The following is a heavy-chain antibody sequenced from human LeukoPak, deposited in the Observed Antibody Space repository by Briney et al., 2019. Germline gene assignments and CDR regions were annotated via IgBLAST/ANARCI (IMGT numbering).Heavy chain of an antibody. CDR1: GGTFSIYA. CDR2: IIPIFGTA. V-gene: IGHV1-69*13. D-gene: IGHD3-10*01. J-gene: IGHJ6*04. Sequence: VASVKVSYKASGGTFSIYAISWVRQAPGQGGEWMGGIIPIFGTANYAQKFQGRVTITADESTSTAYMELSSLRSEDTAVYYCARTGFDGSGSYYMDYYYGMDVWGKGTTVTVSS. CDR3: ARTGFDGSGSYYMDYYYGMDV.